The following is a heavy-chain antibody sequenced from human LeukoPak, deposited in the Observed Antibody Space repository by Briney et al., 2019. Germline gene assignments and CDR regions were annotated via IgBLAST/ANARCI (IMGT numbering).Heavy chain of an antibody. Sequence: SETLSLTCTVSGGSISSYYWSWIRQRPGKGLEWIGYIYYSGSTNYNPSLKSRVTISVDTSKNQFSLKLSSVTAADTAVYYCARVNDYGDSKIDYWGQGTLVTVSS. CDR1: GGSISSYY. V-gene: IGHV4-59*01. J-gene: IGHJ4*02. D-gene: IGHD4-17*01. CDR2: IYYSGST. CDR3: ARVNDYGDSKIDY.